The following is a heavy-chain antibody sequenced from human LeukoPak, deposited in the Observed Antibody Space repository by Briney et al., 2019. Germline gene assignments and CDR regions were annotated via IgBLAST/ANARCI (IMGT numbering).Heavy chain of an antibody. CDR3: AKRAGSGWYRKGAFDI. J-gene: IGHJ3*02. D-gene: IGHD6-19*01. V-gene: IGHV3-30*01. Sequence: TGGSLRLSCAASGFTFSSYAMHWVRQAPGKGLEWVAVISYDGSNKYYADSVKGRFTISRDNSKNALYLQMNSLRAEDTAVYYCAKRAGSGWYRKGAFDIWGQGTMVTVSS. CDR1: GFTFSSYA. CDR2: ISYDGSNK.